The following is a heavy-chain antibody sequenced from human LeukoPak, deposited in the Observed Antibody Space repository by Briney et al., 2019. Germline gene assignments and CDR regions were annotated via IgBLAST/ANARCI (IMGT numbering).Heavy chain of an antibody. V-gene: IGHV4-34*01. D-gene: IGHD2-15*01. Sequence: KPSETLSLTCAVYGGSFSGYYWSWIRQPPGKGLEWIGEINHSGSTNYNPSLKSRVTISVDTSKNQFSLKLSSVTAADTAVYYCASDSYSPEYFQHWGQGTLVTVSS. J-gene: IGHJ1*01. CDR1: GGSFSGYY. CDR2: INHSGST. CDR3: ASDSYSPEYFQH.